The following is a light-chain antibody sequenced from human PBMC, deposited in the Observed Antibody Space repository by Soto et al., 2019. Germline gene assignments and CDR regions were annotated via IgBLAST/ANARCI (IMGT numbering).Light chain of an antibody. CDR1: SSDVGANNY. CDR2: EVT. V-gene: IGLV2-8*01. Sequence: QSALTQPPSASGSPGQSVTISCTGTSSDVGANNYVSWYQQHPGKAPKLMIYEVTKRPSGVPDRFSGSKSGNTASLTVSGLQAEDEDHYYCSSYAGTNRVFGTGTKLTVL. J-gene: IGLJ1*01. CDR3: SSYAGTNRV.